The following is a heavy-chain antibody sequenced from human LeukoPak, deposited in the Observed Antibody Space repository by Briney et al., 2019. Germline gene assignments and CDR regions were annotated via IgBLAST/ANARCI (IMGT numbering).Heavy chain of an antibody. J-gene: IGHJ4*02. CDR1: GYTFTGYY. CDR2: INPNSGGT. Sequence: ASVKVSCKASGYTFTGYYMHWVRQAPGQGLEWMGWINPNSGGTNYAQKFQGRVTMTRDTSISTAYMELSRLRSDDTAVYYCARVAVGATTGQPYFDYWGQGTLVTVSS. V-gene: IGHV1-2*02. D-gene: IGHD1-26*01. CDR3: ARVAVGATTGQPYFDY.